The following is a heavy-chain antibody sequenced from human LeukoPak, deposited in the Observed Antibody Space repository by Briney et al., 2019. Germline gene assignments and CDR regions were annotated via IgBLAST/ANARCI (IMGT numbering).Heavy chain of an antibody. V-gene: IGHV1-18*01. CDR3: ARVQHCSGGSCYSHWYFDL. CDR1: GYTFTSYG. D-gene: IGHD2-15*01. CDR2: ISAYNGNT. J-gene: IGHJ2*01. Sequence: ASVKVSCKASGYTFTSYGISWVRQAPGQGLEWMGWISAYNGNTNYAQKLQGRVTMTTDTSTSTAYMELRSLRSDDTAVYYCARVQHCSGGSCYSHWYFDLWGRGTLVTVSS.